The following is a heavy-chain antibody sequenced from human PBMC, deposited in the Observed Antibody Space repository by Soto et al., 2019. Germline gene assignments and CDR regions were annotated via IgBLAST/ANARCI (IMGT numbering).Heavy chain of an antibody. CDR2: ISGTSSYT. J-gene: IGHJ4*02. D-gene: IGHD2-21*02. CDR1: GFTFSDYY. Sequence: GGSLRLSCAASGFTFSDYYMSWIRQAPGKGLEWVSYISGTSSYTNYADSVKGRFTISRDNAKKSLYLDMSSLRAEDTAVYYCARDRAFCGGDCYPGYFDYWGQGILVTVSS. CDR3: ARDRAFCGGDCYPGYFDY. V-gene: IGHV3-11*06.